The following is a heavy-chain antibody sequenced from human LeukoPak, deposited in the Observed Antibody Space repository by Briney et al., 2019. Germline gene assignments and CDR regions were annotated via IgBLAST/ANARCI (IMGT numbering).Heavy chain of an antibody. Sequence: SETLSLTCTVSGGSISSSSYYWGWIRQPPGRGLEWIGEINHSGSTNYNPSLKSRVTISVDTSKNQFSLKLSSVTAADTAVHYCASITMIVVDWGQGTLVTVSS. CDR1: GGSISSSSYY. J-gene: IGHJ4*02. V-gene: IGHV4-39*07. CDR2: INHSGST. D-gene: IGHD3-22*01. CDR3: ASITMIVVD.